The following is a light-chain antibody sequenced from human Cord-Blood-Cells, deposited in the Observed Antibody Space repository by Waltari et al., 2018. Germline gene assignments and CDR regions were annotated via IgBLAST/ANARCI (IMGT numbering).Light chain of an antibody. V-gene: IGLV3-1*01. Sequence: SYELPQPPSVSVSPGQTATITCPGDKLGDKYACWYQQKPGQSPVLVSYQVSKRPSGIPERFSGSNSGNTATLTISGTQAMDEADYYCQAWDSSTVVFGGGTKLTVL. CDR3: QAWDSSTVV. J-gene: IGLJ2*01. CDR1: KLGDKY. CDR2: QVS.